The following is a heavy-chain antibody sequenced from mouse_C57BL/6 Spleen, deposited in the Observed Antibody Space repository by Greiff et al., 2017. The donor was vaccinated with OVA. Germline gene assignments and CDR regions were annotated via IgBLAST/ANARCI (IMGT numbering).Heavy chain of an antibody. CDR2: INPSSGYT. J-gene: IGHJ1*03. CDR3: ARREYVV. D-gene: IGHD5-2*01. V-gene: IGHV1-4*01. Sequence: QVQLQQSGAELARPGASVKMSCKASGYTFTSYTMHWVQQRPGPGLEWIGYINPSSGYTKYNQKFKDKATLTADKSSSTAYMQLSSLTSEDSAVYYCARREYVVWGTGTTVTVSS. CDR1: GYTFTSYT.